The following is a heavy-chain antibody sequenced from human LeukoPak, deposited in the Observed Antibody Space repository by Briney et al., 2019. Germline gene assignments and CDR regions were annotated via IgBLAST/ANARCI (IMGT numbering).Heavy chain of an antibody. CDR3: ARDPYSRSWSYGMDV. CDR2: IKEDGSEE. Sequence: GGCLRLSCTASGFTFSTYWMSWVRQTPEKGLEWVANIKEDGSEEVYVDSVKGRFTISRDNAKSSLYLQMNSLRTEDTAVYYCARDPYSRSWSYGMDVWGQGTTVTVSS. J-gene: IGHJ6*02. V-gene: IGHV3-7*05. D-gene: IGHD6-13*01. CDR1: GFTFSTYW.